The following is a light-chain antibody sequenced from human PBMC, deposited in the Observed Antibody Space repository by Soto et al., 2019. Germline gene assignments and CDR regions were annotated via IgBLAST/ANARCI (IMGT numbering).Light chain of an antibody. CDR1: QGIGYN. CDR2: TAS. CDR3: QKYDSVPWS. V-gene: IGKV1-27*01. J-gene: IGKJ1*01. Sequence: DIPMTQSPTSLSASVGDRVTITCRASQGIGYNLAWYQQKPGKVPKVLIYTASTLHSGVPSRFSGSGSGTEFTLTINSLQPEDVATYFCQKYDSVPWSFGQGTMVEI.